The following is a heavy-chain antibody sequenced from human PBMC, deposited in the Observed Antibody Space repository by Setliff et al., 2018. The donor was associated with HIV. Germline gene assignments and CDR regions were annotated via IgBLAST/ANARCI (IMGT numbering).Heavy chain of an antibody. CDR3: AKLQGDYYYMDV. D-gene: IGHD3-10*01. CDR2: ISGSGGNT. V-gene: IGHV3-23*01. J-gene: IGHJ6*03. Sequence: PGGSLRLSCAASGFTFMNYAMSWVRQAPGKGLAWVSTISGSGGNTYYADSVKGRFTISRDNSNNMLFLQMNSLRTEDTAVYYCAKLQGDYYYMDVWGKGTTVTVSS. CDR1: GFTFMNYA.